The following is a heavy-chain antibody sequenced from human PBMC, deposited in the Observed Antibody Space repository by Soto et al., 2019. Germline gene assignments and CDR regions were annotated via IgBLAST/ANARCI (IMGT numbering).Heavy chain of an antibody. V-gene: IGHV1-69*13. CDR1: GGTFSSYA. D-gene: IGHD2-2*02. Sequence: SVKVSCKASGGTFSSYAISWVRQAPGQGLEWMGGIIPIFGTANYAQKFQGRVTNTADESTSTAYMELSSLRSEDTAVYYCARMGTSLGYCSSTSCFTYGMDVWGQGTTVTVSS. CDR3: ARMGTSLGYCSSTSCFTYGMDV. CDR2: IIPIFGTA. J-gene: IGHJ6*02.